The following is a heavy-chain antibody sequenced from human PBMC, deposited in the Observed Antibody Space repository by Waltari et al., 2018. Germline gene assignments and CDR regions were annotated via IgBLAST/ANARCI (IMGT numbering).Heavy chain of an antibody. J-gene: IGHJ4*02. Sequence: QLQLQESGPGLVKPSETLSLTCTVSGGSISSSSYYWGWIRQPPGKGLEWIGSIYYSGSTYYNPSRKSRVTISVDTSKNQFSLKLSSVTAADTAVYYCARGRGSYYYFDYWGQGTLVTVSS. V-gene: IGHV4-39*07. CDR1: GGSISSSSYY. CDR2: IYYSGST. CDR3: ARGRGSYYYFDY. D-gene: IGHD1-26*01.